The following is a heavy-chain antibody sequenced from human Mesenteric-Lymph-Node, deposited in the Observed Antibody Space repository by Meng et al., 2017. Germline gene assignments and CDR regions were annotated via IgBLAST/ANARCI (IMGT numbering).Heavy chain of an antibody. D-gene: IGHD2-15*01. CDR2: INHSGST. CDR3: ARQVAATFSGLAFDS. Sequence: QRQVRLWVNGMLKPSGTLSLTCAVFGGSFSGYYWSWIRQPPGKGLEWIGEINHSGSTNYNPSLKSRVTISVDTSKNQFSLKLSSVTAADTAVYYCARQVAATFSGLAFDSWGQGTLVTVSS. J-gene: IGHJ4*02. V-gene: IGHV4-34*01. CDR1: GGSFSGYY.